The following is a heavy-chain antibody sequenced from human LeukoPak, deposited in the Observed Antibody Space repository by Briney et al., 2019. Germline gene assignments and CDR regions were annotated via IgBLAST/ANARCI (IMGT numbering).Heavy chain of an antibody. CDR3: AKSDGYGLIDY. CDR1: GGSFSGYY. J-gene: IGHJ4*02. D-gene: IGHD2-21*02. CDR2: IYHTGNT. V-gene: IGHV4-34*01. Sequence: SETLSLTCAVYGGSFSGYYWGWIRQPPGMELQWIGNIYHTGNTYYNASLQSRVTISIDTSKNQFSLRLNSVTAADTAMYYCAKSDGYGLIDYWGQGTLVTVSS.